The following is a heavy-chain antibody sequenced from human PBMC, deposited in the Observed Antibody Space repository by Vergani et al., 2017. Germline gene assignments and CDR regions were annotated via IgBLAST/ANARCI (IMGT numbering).Heavy chain of an antibody. V-gene: IGHV3-23*01. J-gene: IGHJ5*02. D-gene: IGHD3-3*02. CDR2: ISGSGGST. CDR1: GFTLSSYA. Sequence: EVQLLESGGGLVQPGGSLRLSCAASGFTLSSYAMSWVRQAPGRGLEWVSAISGSGGSTYYADSVKGRFTISRDNSKNTLYLRMNSMSAEDTAVYCCAKRAWVALDPGDIDPWGQGTLVTVSS. CDR3: AKRAWVALDPGDIDP.